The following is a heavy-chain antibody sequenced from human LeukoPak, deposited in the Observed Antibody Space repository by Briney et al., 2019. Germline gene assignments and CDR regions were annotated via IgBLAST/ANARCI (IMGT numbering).Heavy chain of an antibody. D-gene: IGHD3-22*01. Sequence: SETLSLTCTVSGYSISSGYYWGWIRQPPGKGLEWIGSIYHSGSTYYNPSLKSRVTISVDTSKNQFSLKLSSVTAADTAVYYCARPYYYDSSAFDIWGQGTMVTVSS. V-gene: IGHV4-38-2*02. CDR3: ARPYYYDSSAFDI. CDR2: IYHSGST. J-gene: IGHJ3*02. CDR1: GYSISSGYY.